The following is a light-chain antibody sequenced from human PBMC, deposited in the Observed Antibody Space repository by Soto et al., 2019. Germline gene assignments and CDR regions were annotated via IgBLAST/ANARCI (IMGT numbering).Light chain of an antibody. J-gene: IGLJ3*02. Sequence: QSVLTQSPSASVSLGASVMLTCTLSSGHNSYAIAWYQQQPEKGPRYLMKLNSDGSLSKGDGIPDRFSGSSSGAERYLTISRLQSEDEADYYCQSWGTGNWVFGGGTKLTVL. CDR3: QSWGTGNWV. V-gene: IGLV4-69*01. CDR1: SGHNSYA. CDR2: LNSDGSL.